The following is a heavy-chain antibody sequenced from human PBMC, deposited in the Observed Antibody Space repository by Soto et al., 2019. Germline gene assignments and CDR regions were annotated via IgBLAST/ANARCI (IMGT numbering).Heavy chain of an antibody. CDR3: ASTKRNGSFDY. V-gene: IGHV1-18*01. J-gene: IGHJ4*02. CDR1: GYTFTSYG. CDR2: ISAYNGNT. Sequence: ASVKVSCKASGYTFTSYGISWVRQAPGQGLEWMGWISAYNGNTNYAQKLQGRVTMTTDTSTSTAYMELRRLRSDDTAVYYCASTKRNGSFDYWGQGTLVTVSS.